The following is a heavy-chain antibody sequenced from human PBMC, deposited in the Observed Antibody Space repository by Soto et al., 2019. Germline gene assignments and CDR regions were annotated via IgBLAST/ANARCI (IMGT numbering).Heavy chain of an antibody. J-gene: IGHJ5*02. CDR3: ARDRYTATTVWFDP. V-gene: IGHV1-3*01. Sequence: QVQLVQSGAEVKKPGASVKISCRASGYRFSDHGIHWMRQAPGQRPEWMGWIHPGNGNTRSPQKFQGRVTFTRDTSAGTAYMELSSLTSEDTAVYFCARDRYTATTVWFDPWGQGSLVTVSS. D-gene: IGHD3-16*02. CDR1: GYRFSDHG. CDR2: IHPGNGNT.